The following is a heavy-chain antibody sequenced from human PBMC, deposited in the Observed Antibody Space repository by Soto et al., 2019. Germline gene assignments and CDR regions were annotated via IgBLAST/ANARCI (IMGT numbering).Heavy chain of an antibody. CDR2: ISYDGRNK. V-gene: IGHV3-30*18. CDR1: GFTLSSYG. Sequence: ESGGGVVQPGSSLRLSCAASGFTLSSYGMHWVRQAPGKGLEWVAVISYDGRNKYYADSVEGRFTISRDNSKNTLYLEMNSLRAEDTAVYYCAKGGSISARYFDYWGQGTLATVSS. D-gene: IGHD6-6*01. CDR3: AKGGSISARYFDY. J-gene: IGHJ4*02.